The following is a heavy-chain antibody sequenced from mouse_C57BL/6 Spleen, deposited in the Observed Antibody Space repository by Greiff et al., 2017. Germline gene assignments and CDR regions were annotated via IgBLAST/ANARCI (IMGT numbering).Heavy chain of an antibody. CDR1: GFTFSDYG. CDR3: ARGPLGRDWYFDV. Sequence: EVMLVESGGGLVKPGGSLKLSCAASGFTFSDYGMHWVRQAPEKGLEWVAYISSGSSTIYYADTVKGRFTISRDNAKNTLFLQMTSLRSEDTAMYYCARGPLGRDWYFDVWGTGTTVTVSS. J-gene: IGHJ1*03. D-gene: IGHD4-1*01. CDR2: ISSGSSTI. V-gene: IGHV5-17*01.